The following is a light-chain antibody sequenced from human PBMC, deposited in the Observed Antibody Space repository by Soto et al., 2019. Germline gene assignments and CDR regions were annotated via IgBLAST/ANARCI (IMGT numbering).Light chain of an antibody. Sequence: QCVLTQPASVSGSPGQSITISCTGTSSDVGGYKYVSWHQLHPGEAPKLIIYEVSNRPSGVSNRFSGSKSGNTASLTISGLQAEDEADYYCSSYSRSTAYVCGTGTKVTVL. V-gene: IGLV2-14*01. CDR3: SSYSRSTAYV. CDR2: EVS. J-gene: IGLJ1*01. CDR1: SSDVGGYKY.